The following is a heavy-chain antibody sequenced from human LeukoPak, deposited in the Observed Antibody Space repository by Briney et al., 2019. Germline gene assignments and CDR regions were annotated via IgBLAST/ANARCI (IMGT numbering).Heavy chain of an antibody. CDR2: INHSGST. CDR3: ARGGRFLEWLPHYYYYYMDV. J-gene: IGHJ6*03. D-gene: IGHD3-3*01. CDR1: GGSFSGYY. V-gene: IGHV4-34*01. Sequence: SETLSLTCAVYGGSFSGYYWSWIRQPPGKGLEWIGEINHSGSTNYNPSLKSRVTISVDTSKNQFSLKLSSVTAADTAVYYCARGGRFLEWLPHYYYYYMDVWGKGTTVTVSS.